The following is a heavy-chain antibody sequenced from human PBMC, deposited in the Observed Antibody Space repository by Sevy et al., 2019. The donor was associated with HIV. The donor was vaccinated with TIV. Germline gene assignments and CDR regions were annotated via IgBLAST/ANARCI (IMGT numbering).Heavy chain of an antibody. D-gene: IGHD1-1*01. CDR1: GFTFSSYS. CDR2: ISSSSSTI. CDR3: VRHRTLDY. J-gene: IGHJ4*02. Sequence: GGSLRLSCAASGFTFSSYSMNWVRQAPGKGLEWVSYISSSSSTIYYADAVKGRFTISRDNAKNSLYLQMNSLRYEDTAVYYWVRHRTLDYWGQGTLVTVSS. V-gene: IGHV3-48*02.